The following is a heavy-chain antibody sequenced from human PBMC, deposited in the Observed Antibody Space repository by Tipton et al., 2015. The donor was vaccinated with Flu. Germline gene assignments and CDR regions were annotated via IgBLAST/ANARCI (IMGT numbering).Heavy chain of an antibody. Sequence: TLSLTCTVSGGSISSSSYYWSWIRQPPGKGLEWIGEINHSGSTNYNPSLKSRVTISVGTSKNQFSLKLSSVTAADTAVYYCVRDSVGTEFDYWGQGTLVTVSS. CDR2: INHSGST. J-gene: IGHJ4*02. CDR3: VRDSVGTEFDY. CDR1: GGSISSSSYY. D-gene: IGHD7-27*01. V-gene: IGHV4-39*01.